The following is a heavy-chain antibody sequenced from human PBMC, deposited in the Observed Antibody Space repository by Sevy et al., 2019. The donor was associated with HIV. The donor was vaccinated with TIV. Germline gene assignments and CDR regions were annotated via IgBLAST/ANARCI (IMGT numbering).Heavy chain of an antibody. CDR2: ISSSGSTI. V-gene: IGHV3-48*03. D-gene: IGHD3-3*01. J-gene: IGHJ4*02. CDR3: ARGVRARVLRFLEWLFDY. CDR1: GFTFSTYA. Sequence: GGSLRLSCVGSGFTFSTYAMTWVRQAPGKGLEWVSYISSSGSTIYYADSVKGRFTISRDNAKNSLYLQMNSLRAEDTAVYYCARGVRARVLRFLEWLFDYWGQGTLVTVSS.